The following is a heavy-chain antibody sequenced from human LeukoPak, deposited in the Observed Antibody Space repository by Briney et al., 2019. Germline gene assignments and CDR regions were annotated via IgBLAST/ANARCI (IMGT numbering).Heavy chain of an antibody. CDR1: GFTLSNYG. Sequence: GGSLRLSCAASGFTLSNYGMHWVRQAPGKGLEWVAFIRYDGSDKYYADSVKGRFTISRDNSKNTLYLQMNSLRVEDMAVYYCAKEGDTSASAFDYWGQGTLVIVSS. V-gene: IGHV3-30*02. CDR2: IRYDGSDK. CDR3: AKEGDTSASAFDY. J-gene: IGHJ4*02. D-gene: IGHD2-2*01.